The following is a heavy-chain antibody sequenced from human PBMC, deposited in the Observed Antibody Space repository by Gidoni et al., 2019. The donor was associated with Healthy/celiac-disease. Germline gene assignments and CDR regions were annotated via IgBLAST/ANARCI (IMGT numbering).Heavy chain of an antibody. J-gene: IGHJ3*02. CDR1: GFTFDDYA. D-gene: IGHD4-17*01. CDR2: ISWNSGSI. Sequence: EVQLVASGGGLVQPGRSLRLSCAPSGFTFDDYAMHWVRQAPGKGLEWVAGISWNSGSIGYADSVKGRCTISRDNAKNSLYLQMNSLRAEDTALYYCAKSGGDLYSDYGDSRWAFDIWGQGTMVTVSS. V-gene: IGHV3-9*01. CDR3: AKSGGDLYSDYGDSRWAFDI.